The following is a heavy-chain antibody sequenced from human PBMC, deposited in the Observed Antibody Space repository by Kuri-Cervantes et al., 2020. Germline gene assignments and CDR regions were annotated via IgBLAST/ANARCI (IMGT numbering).Heavy chain of an antibody. Sequence: SVKVSCKASGYTFTGYYMHWVRQAPGQGLEWMGGIIPIFGTANYAQKFQGRVTITTDESTSTAYMELSSLRSEDTAVYYCARGGSGYYWVFDYWGQGTLVTVSS. CDR2: IIPIFGTA. J-gene: IGHJ4*02. V-gene: IGHV1-69*05. CDR3: ARGGSGYYWVFDY. D-gene: IGHD3-22*01. CDR1: GYTFTGYY.